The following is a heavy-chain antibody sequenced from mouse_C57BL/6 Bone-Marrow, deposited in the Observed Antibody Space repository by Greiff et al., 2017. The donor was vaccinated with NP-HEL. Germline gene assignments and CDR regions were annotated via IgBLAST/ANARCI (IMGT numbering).Heavy chain of an antibody. V-gene: IGHV1-64*01. Sequence: VQLQQSGAELVKPGASVKLSCKASGYTFTSYWMHWVKQRPGQGLEWIGMIHPNSGSTNYNEKFKSKATLTVDKSSSTAYMQLSSLTSEDSAVYYCARSYDYDKNWYFDVWGTGTTVTVSS. CDR3: ARSYDYDKNWYFDV. CDR2: IHPNSGST. J-gene: IGHJ1*03. CDR1: GYTFTSYW. D-gene: IGHD2-4*01.